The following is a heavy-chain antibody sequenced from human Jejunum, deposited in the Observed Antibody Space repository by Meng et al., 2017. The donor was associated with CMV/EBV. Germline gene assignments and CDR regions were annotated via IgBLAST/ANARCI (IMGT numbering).Heavy chain of an antibody. CDR2: IYFGGST. V-gene: IGHV4-4*07. J-gene: IGHJ4*02. CDR3: ARGPGGFGDFNFDS. CDR1: GGPISNHY. D-gene: IGHD3-10*01. Sequence: SGPGLLNRSETLSLTCIVPGGPISNHYWSWIRQPAGKGLEWIGRIYFGGSTNYNPSLKSRVTMSVEMSKNQFSMSLYSVTAADTAVYYCARGPGGFGDFNFDSWGQGTLVTVSS.